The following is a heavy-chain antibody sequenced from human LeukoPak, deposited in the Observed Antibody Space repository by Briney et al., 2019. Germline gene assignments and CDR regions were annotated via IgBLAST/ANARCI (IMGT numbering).Heavy chain of an antibody. CDR3: TTGYYDILTGSQDYFDY. Sequence: PGGSLRLSCAASGFTFSDYYMSWIRQAPGKGLEWVGRIKSKTDGGTTDYAAPVKGRFTISRDDSKNTLYLQMNSLKTEDTAVYYCTTGYYDILTGSQDYFDYWGQGTLVTVSS. V-gene: IGHV3-15*01. CDR1: GFTFSDYY. D-gene: IGHD3-9*01. J-gene: IGHJ4*02. CDR2: IKSKTDGGTT.